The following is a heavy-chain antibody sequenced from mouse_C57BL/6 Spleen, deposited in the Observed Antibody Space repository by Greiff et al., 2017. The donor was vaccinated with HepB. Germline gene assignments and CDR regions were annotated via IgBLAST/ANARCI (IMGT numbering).Heavy chain of an antibody. CDR3: TRSGYYGPFAY. CDR2: IDPETGGT. D-gene: IGHD1-2*01. J-gene: IGHJ3*01. CDR1: GYTFTDYE. Sequence: VKLVESGAELVRPGASVTLSCKASGYTFTDYEMHWVKQTPVHGLEWIGAIDPETGGTAYNQKFKGKAILTADKSSSTAYMALRSLTSEDSAVYYCTRSGYYGPFAYWGQGTLVTVSA. V-gene: IGHV1-15*01.